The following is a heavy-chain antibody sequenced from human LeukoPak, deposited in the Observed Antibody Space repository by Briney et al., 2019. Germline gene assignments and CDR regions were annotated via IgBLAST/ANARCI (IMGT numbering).Heavy chain of an antibody. CDR2: IKQDGSEK. CDR1: GFTFSSYW. CDR3: ARIGYSSSSLDY. Sequence: KAGGSLRLSCAASGFTFSSYWMSWVRQAPGKGLEWVANIKQDGSEKYYVDSVKGRFTISRDNAKKSVYLQMSSLRAEDSALYYCARIGYSSSSLDYWGQGTLVTVSS. V-gene: IGHV3-7*01. J-gene: IGHJ4*02. D-gene: IGHD6-6*01.